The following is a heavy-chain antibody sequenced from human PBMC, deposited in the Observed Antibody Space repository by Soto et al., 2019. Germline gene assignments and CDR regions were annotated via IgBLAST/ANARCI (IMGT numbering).Heavy chain of an antibody. CDR2: ISYDGSNK. Sequence: QVQLVESGGGVVQPGRSLRLSCAASGFTFSSYAMHWVRQAPGKELEWVAVISYDGSNKYYADSVKGRFTISRDNSKNTLYLQMNSLRAEDTAVDYCAISADYWGQGTLVTVSS. CDR1: GFTFSSYA. J-gene: IGHJ4*02. V-gene: IGHV3-30-3*01. CDR3: AISADY.